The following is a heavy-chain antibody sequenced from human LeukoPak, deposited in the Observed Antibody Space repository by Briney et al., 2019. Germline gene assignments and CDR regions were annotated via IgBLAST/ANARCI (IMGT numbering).Heavy chain of an antibody. CDR2: IKEDGTET. V-gene: IGHV3-7*03. D-gene: IGHD3-3*01. CDR1: GFMFSSNW. CDR3: AKGAGYDFWSGYYTS. Sequence: GGSLRLSCAASGFMFSSNWMSWVRLAPGKGLEWVANIKEDGTETYYVDSVKGRFTISRDNAKNSLYLQMNSLRVEDTAVYYCAKGAGYDFWSGYYTSWGQGTLVTVSS. J-gene: IGHJ5*02.